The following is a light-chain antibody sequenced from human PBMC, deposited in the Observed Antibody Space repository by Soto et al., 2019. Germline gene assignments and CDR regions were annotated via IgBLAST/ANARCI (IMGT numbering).Light chain of an antibody. Sequence: QSALTQPASVSGSPGQSITISCTRASSDVGPYKLVAWYQQHPDKAPKLMIYEGTKRPSGVSNRFSGSQSGNTASLTISGLQAEDEADYYCCSYAASDLVFGGGTKLTVL. CDR2: EGT. J-gene: IGLJ2*01. CDR3: CSYAASDLV. V-gene: IGLV2-23*01. CDR1: SSDVGPYKL.